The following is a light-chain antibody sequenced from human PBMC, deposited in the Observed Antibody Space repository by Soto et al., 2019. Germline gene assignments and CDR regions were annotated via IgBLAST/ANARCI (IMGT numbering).Light chain of an antibody. J-gene: IGLJ1*01. CDR2: FDD. CDR3: AAWDGSLNADV. CDR1: SSNIGNNA. Sequence: QSVLTQPPSVSAAPRQRVTISCSGSSSNIGNNAVNWYQQLPGKAPKLLIYFDDLLPSGVSNRFSGSKSGTSASLAISGLQSEDEADYYCAAWDGSLNADVFGTGTKLTVL. V-gene: IGLV1-36*01.